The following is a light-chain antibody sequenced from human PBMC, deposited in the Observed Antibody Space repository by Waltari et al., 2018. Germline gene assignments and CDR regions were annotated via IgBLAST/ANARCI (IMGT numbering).Light chain of an antibody. V-gene: IGKV3-20*01. J-gene: IGKJ1*01. CDR3: QHLGTSWT. CDR1: QSASDIY. Sequence: EFVLTQSPVTLSLSPGERATLSCRASQSASDIYLAWYQQKVGQPPRLLIYGASNRATGIPDRFSGSGSGTDFTLTISRLEPEDFAVYYWQHLGTSWTFGQGSKVEV. CDR2: GAS.